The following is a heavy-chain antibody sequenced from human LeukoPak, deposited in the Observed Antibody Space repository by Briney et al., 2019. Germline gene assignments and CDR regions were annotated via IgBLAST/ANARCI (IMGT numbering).Heavy chain of an antibody. CDR2: INSEGSST. Sequence: GGSLRLSCAASGFTFSSYGMQWVRQSPGKGLVWVSRINSEGSSTGYADSVKGRFTISRDNANNTLYLQMNSLRAEDTAVYFCSKMPLRYYYMDVWGKGTTVTVSS. J-gene: IGHJ6*03. CDR1: GFTFSSYG. D-gene: IGHD2-2*01. V-gene: IGHV3-74*01. CDR3: SKMPLRYYYMDV.